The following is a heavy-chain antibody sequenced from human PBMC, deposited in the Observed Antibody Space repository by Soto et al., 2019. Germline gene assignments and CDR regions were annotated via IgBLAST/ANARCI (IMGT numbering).Heavy chain of an antibody. Sequence: SETLSLTCTVSGGSISSYYWSWIRQPPGKGLKWIGYIYYSGSTNYNPSLKSRVTISVDTSKNQFSLKLSSVTAADTAVYYCARVRDYYDSSGYYDYYYYGMDVWGQGTTVTVSS. V-gene: IGHV4-59*01. D-gene: IGHD3-22*01. CDR1: GGSISSYY. CDR2: IYYSGST. CDR3: ARVRDYYDSSGYYDYYYYGMDV. J-gene: IGHJ6*02.